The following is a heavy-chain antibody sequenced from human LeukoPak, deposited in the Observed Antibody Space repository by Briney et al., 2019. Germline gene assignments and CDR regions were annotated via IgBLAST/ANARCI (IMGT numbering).Heavy chain of an antibody. D-gene: IGHD5-12*01. V-gene: IGHV3-23*01. CDR2: ISASGGST. Sequence: GGSLRLSCAASGFTFSSYAMSWVRQAPGKGLEWVSSISASGGSTFYADSVKGRFTISRDNSKNMLYLQMNSLRAEDTALYYCAKGRGYSGYDFFDYWGQGTLVTVSS. CDR1: GFTFSSYA. CDR3: AKGRGYSGYDFFDY. J-gene: IGHJ4*02.